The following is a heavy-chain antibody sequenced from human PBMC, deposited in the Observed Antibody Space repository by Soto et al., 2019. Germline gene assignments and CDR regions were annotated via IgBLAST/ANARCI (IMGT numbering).Heavy chain of an antibody. J-gene: IGHJ6*02. CDR2: IIPIFGTA. CDR1: GGTFSSYA. D-gene: IGHD6-19*01. V-gene: IGHV1-69*12. CDR3: ARDRSDAVAGTSGMDV. Sequence: QVQLVQSGAEVKKPGSSVKVSCKASGGTFSSYAISWVRQAPGQGLEWMGGIIPIFGTANYAQKFQGRVTITADESTSTAYMELISLRSEDTAVYYCARDRSDAVAGTSGMDVWGQGTTVTVSS.